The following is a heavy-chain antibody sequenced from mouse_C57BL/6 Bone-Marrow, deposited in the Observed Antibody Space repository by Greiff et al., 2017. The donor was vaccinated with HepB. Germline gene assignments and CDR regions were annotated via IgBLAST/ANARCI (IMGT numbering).Heavy chain of an antibody. Sequence: EVQLQQSVAELVRPGASVKFSCTASGFNIKNTYMHWVKQRPEQGLEWIGRIDPANGNTKYAPKFQGKATITADTSSNTAYLQLSSLTSGGTAIYYCARGQLRVRVGWFACWGQGTLVTVSA. J-gene: IGHJ3*01. CDR2: IDPANGNT. D-gene: IGHD3-2*02. CDR1: GFNIKNTY. CDR3: ARGQLRVRVGWFAC. V-gene: IGHV14-3*01.